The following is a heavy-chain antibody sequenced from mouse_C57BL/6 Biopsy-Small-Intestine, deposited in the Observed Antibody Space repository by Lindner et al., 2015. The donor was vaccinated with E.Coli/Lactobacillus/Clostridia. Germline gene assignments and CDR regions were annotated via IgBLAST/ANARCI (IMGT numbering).Heavy chain of an antibody. CDR3: ARGGDYDGYAMDY. CDR2: IYPYNGVS. D-gene: IGHD2-4*01. Sequence: VQLQESGPDLVKPGASVKVSCKASGYSFTGYYMHWVKQSHGNILDWIGYIYPYNGVSTYNQKFKGRATLTVDKSSNTAYMELRSLTSEDSAVYFCARGGDYDGYAMDYWGQGTSVTVSS. J-gene: IGHJ4*01. CDR1: GYSFTGYY. V-gene: IGHV1-31*01.